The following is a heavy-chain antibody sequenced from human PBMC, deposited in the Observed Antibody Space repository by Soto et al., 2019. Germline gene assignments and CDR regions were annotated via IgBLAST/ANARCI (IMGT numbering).Heavy chain of an antibody. CDR3: ARVPIGKYGVWNY. CDR2: INPGGTIT. CDR1: GFTFSSYW. Sequence: EEQLVESGGGLVQPGGSLRLSCAASGFTFSSYWMHWVRQAPGKGLVWVSRINPGGTITDYADSVKGRFTISRDNAKNTVYQQVNSLRGDDTAEYFCARVPIGKYGVWNYWGQGTLVTVSS. D-gene: IGHD2-8*01. J-gene: IGHJ4*02. V-gene: IGHV3-74*01.